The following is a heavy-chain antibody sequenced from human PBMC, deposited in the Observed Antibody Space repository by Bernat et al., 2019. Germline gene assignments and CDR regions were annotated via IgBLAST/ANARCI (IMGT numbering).Heavy chain of an antibody. CDR2: ISAYNGNT. Sequence: QVQLVQSGAEVKKPGASVKVSCKASGYTFTSYGISWVRQAPGQGLEWVGWISAYNGNTNYAQKLQGRVTMTTDTSTSTAYMELRSLRSDDTAVYYCARGLNYYYDSSGYYQGGYFQNWGQGTLVTVSS. V-gene: IGHV1-18*01. J-gene: IGHJ1*01. CDR3: ARGLNYYYDSSGYYQGGYFQN. CDR1: GYTFTSYG. D-gene: IGHD3-22*01.